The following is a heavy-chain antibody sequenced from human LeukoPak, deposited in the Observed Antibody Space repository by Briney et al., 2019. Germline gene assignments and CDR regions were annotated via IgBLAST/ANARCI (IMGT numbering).Heavy chain of an antibody. D-gene: IGHD3-10*01. CDR1: GGSISRYY. J-gene: IGHJ6*02. CDR3: AYGSGSYYRYYGMDV. Sequence: PSETLSLTCMHSGGSISRYYWSWIRQPPGGGLEWIGYIYSSGSTNYNPSLKSRVTISVDTSKNQFSLKLSSVTAADTAVYYCAYGSGSYYRYYGMDVWGQGTTVTVSS. V-gene: IGHV4-59*01. CDR2: IYSSGST.